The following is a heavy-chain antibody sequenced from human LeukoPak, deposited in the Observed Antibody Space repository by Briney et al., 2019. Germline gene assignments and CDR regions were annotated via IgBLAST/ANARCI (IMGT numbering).Heavy chain of an antibody. CDR1: GGSVNSYY. Sequence: SETLSLTCTVSGGSVNSYYWSWISQPPGKGLEWLGYIDYSGNTNYSPSLQSRLTISVDTSKNQFSLKLSSVTAADTAVYYCAREGYYDTSASGAFDIWGQGTMVTVSS. CDR3: AREGYYDTSASGAFDI. CDR2: IDYSGNT. J-gene: IGHJ3*02. V-gene: IGHV4-59*02. D-gene: IGHD3-22*01.